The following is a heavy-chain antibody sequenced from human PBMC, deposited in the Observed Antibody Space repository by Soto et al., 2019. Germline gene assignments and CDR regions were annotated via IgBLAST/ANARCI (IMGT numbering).Heavy chain of an antibody. D-gene: IGHD2-15*01. CDR2: IHPSGGGT. V-gene: IGHV1-46*02. J-gene: IGHJ6*02. CDR1: GYTFNNHY. CDR3: AKRISSVMAV. Sequence: EASVKVSCKASGYTFNNHYIHWVRQAPGQGLEWMGRIHPSGGGTTYAQKFEGRVILTRDTSTTTVYMELSSLTSEDTAIYYCAKRISSVMAVWGQGTTVTVSS.